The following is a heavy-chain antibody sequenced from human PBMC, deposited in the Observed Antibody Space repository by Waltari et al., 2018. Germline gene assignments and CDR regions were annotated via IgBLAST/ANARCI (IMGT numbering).Heavy chain of an antibody. CDR2: INPNSGGT. Sequence: QVQLVQSGAEVQRPGASVKVSCKASGYTFPDYKNPWMRQAPGQGLEWMGRINPNSGGTDYAQKFQGRVTITADKSTSTAYMELSSLRSEDTAVYYCARVTSLERRDWGQGTLVTVSS. D-gene: IGHD1-1*01. V-gene: IGHV1-2*06. J-gene: IGHJ4*02. CDR1: GYTFPDYK. CDR3: ARVTSLERRD.